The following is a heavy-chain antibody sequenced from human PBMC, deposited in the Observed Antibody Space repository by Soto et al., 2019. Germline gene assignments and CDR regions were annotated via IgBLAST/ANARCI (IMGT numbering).Heavy chain of an antibody. Sequence: QVQLVESGGGVVQPGRSLRLSCAASGFTFSSYAMHWVRQAPGKGLEWVAVISYDGSNKYYADSVKGRFTISRDNSKNPLSLQMNSLRAEDTAVYYCARGGEAESFDYWGQGTLVTVSS. D-gene: IGHD3-16*01. CDR2: ISYDGSNK. J-gene: IGHJ4*02. V-gene: IGHV3-30-3*01. CDR3: ARGGEAESFDY. CDR1: GFTFSSYA.